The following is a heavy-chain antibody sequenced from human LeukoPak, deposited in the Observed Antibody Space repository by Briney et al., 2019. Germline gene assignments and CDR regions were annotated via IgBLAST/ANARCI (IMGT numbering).Heavy chain of an antibody. CDR2: ISWNSGSI. V-gene: IGHV3-9*01. Sequence: GGSLRLSCAASGFTFDDYAMHWVRQAPGKGLEWVSGISWNSGSIGYADSVKGRFTISRDNAKNSLYLQMNSLRAEDTALYYCAKGNSNFDYWGQGTLVTVPS. J-gene: IGHJ4*02. CDR1: GFTFDDYA. D-gene: IGHD5-18*01. CDR3: AKGNSNFDY.